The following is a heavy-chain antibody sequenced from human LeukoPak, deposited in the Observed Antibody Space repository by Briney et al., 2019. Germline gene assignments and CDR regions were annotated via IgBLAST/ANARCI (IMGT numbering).Heavy chain of an antibody. V-gene: IGHV4-38-2*01. CDR1: GYSISSGYY. CDR2: IYHSGST. D-gene: IGHD3-3*01. Sequence: QASETLSLTCAVSGYSISSGYYWGWLRQPPGKGLEWIGSIYHSGSTYYNPSLKSRVTISVDTSKNQFALKLSSVTAADTAVYYCARQLSSYDFWSGYYKTWGQGTLVTVSS. CDR3: ARQLSSYDFWSGYYKT. J-gene: IGHJ5*02.